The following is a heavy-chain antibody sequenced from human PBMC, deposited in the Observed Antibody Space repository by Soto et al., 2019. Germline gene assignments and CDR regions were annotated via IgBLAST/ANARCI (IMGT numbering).Heavy chain of an antibody. CDR2: ISSSSSYI. Sequence: GGSLRLSCAASGFTFSSYSMNWVRQAPGKGLEWVSSISSSSSYIYYADSVKGRFTISRDNAKNSLYLQMNSLRAEDTAVYYCARALMDYHVPYFDYWGQGTLVTVSS. D-gene: IGHD4-17*01. J-gene: IGHJ4*02. CDR3: ARALMDYHVPYFDY. CDR1: GFTFSSYS. V-gene: IGHV3-21*01.